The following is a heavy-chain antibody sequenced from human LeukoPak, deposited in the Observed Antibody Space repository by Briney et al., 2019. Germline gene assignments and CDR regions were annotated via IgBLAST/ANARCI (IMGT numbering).Heavy chain of an antibody. Sequence: AAEKVSCKASGYTFTIYGISWVRQAPGQGLEWMGWISVYNVNTNFAQKLQGRVTMTTDTSTSTAYMDLSSLRSDDTAVYYCARDQAATNTQVRFCLDWGQGTLVTVSS. CDR2: ISVYNVNT. V-gene: IGHV1-18*01. CDR1: GYTFTIYG. J-gene: IGHJ4*02. CDR3: ARDQAATNTQVRFCLD. D-gene: IGHD3-9*01.